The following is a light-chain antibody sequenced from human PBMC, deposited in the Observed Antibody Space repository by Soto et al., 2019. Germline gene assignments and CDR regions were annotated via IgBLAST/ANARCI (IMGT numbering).Light chain of an antibody. CDR1: SSDVGGYNY. Sequence: QSALTQPASVSGSPGQSITISCTGTSSDVGGYNYVSWYQQHPGKAPKLMIYDVSNRPSGVSNRFSGSESGNTASLTISGLQAEDEADYYCSSYTSRSSSSYVFGTGNEVTVL. CDR2: DVS. V-gene: IGLV2-14*01. J-gene: IGLJ1*01. CDR3: SSYTSRSSSSYV.